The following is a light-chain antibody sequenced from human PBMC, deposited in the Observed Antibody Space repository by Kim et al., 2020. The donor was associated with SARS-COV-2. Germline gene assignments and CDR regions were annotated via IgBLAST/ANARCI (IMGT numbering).Light chain of an antibody. V-gene: IGKV3-20*01. CDR2: GAS. CDR3: QQYSSSPAT. J-gene: IGKJ1*01. Sequence: SPGERATFSCRASQSVSSNYLAWYQQKPGQAPRLLIYGASSRATGIPDRFSGSGSGTDFTLTITRLEPEDFAVYYCQQYSSSPATFGQGTKVDIK. CDR1: QSVSSNY.